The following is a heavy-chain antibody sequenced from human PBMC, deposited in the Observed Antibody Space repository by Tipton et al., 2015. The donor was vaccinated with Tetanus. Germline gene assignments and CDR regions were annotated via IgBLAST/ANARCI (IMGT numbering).Heavy chain of an antibody. V-gene: IGHV4-39*07. D-gene: IGHD5-24*01. CDR2: IYYTGST. CDR1: GASSTSGDYY. CDR3: AGYRVGGGGRGY. J-gene: IGHJ4*02. Sequence: GSLRLSCTASGASSTSGDYYWAWIRQPPGKGPEWIGSIYYTGSTYYNPSLKSRVTISVDAFRNQFSLTLNSVTAADTAVYFCAGYRVGGGGRGYWGQGPLVTVSS.